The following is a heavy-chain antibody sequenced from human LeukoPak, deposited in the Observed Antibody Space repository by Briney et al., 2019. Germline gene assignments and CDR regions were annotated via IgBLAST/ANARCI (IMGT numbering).Heavy chain of an antibody. CDR2: ISSSGSTI. Sequence: GGSLRLSCAASGSTFSSYEMNWVRQAPGKGLEWVSYISSSGSTIYYADSVKGRFTISRDNAKNSLYLQMNSLRAEDTAVYYCAKSPKTYDFWSGYYTDAFNWFDPWGQGTLVTVSS. V-gene: IGHV3-48*03. CDR3: AKSPKTYDFWSGYYTDAFNWFDP. J-gene: IGHJ5*02. D-gene: IGHD3-3*01. CDR1: GSTFSSYE.